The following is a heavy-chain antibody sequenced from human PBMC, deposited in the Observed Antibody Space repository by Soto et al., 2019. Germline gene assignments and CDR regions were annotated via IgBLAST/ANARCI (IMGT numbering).Heavy chain of an antibody. V-gene: IGHV4-59*01. CDR1: GGSISSYY. CDR3: ARGQDCSGGSCYRLYYYYYYMDV. J-gene: IGHJ6*03. D-gene: IGHD2-15*01. Sequence: SETLSLTCTVSGGSISSYYWSWIRQPPGKGLEWIGYIYYSGSTNYNPSLKSRVTISVDTSKNQFSLKLSSVTAADTAVYYCARGQDCSGGSCYRLYYYYYYMDVWGKGTTVTVSS. CDR2: IYYSGST.